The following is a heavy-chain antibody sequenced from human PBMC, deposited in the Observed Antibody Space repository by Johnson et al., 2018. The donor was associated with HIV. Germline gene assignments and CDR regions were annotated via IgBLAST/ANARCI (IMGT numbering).Heavy chain of an antibody. V-gene: IGHV3-30*14. J-gene: IGHJ3*02. Sequence: QVLLLESGGGLVQPGGSLRLSCAASGFTCSSYAMHWVRQAPGKGLEGVAVVSDDGTNTDYADAVKGRFTISRDNSKNTLYLQMNSLRAEDTAVYYCARLDTSRSDAFDIWGQGTMVTVSS. CDR3: ARLDTSRSDAFDI. CDR1: GFTCSSYA. CDR2: VSDDGTNT.